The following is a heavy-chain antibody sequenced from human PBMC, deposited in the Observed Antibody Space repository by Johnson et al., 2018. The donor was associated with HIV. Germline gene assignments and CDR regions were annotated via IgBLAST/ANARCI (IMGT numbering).Heavy chain of an antibody. CDR3: ARGVGATLPDAFDI. J-gene: IGHJ3*02. CDR2: INSDGRDI. D-gene: IGHD1-26*01. V-gene: IGHV3-74*02. CDR1: GFTFSSYW. Sequence: VQLVESGGGLVQPGGSLRLSCVASGFTFSSYWINWVRQAPGKGLVWISRINSDGRDINYADSVKGRFTISRDNAKNTLNLQMNSLRAEDTALYYCARGVGATLPDAFDIWGQGTMVTVSS.